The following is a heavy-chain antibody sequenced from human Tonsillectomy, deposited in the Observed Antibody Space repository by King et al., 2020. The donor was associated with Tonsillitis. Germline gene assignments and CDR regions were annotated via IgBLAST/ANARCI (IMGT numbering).Heavy chain of an antibody. V-gene: IGHV3-30*04. CDR1: GFTFSSYA. J-gene: IGHJ6*02. CDR2: ISYDGSNK. Sequence: QLVQSGGGVVQPGRSLRLSCAASGFTFSSYAMHWVRQAPGKGLEWVAVISYDGSNKYYADSVKGRVTISRDNSKNTLYMQMNSLRAEDTAVYYCAREERGFGQLYHGMDVWGQGTTVTVSS. CDR3: AREERGFGQLYHGMDV. D-gene: IGHD3/OR15-3a*01.